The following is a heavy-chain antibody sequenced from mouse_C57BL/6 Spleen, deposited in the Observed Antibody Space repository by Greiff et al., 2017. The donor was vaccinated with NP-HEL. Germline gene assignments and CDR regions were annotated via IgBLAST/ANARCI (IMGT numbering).Heavy chain of an antibody. V-gene: IGHV1-52*01. CDR3: ARPYYYGSSYGGFDY. J-gene: IGHJ2*01. D-gene: IGHD1-1*01. CDR1: GYTFTSYW. CDR2: IDPSDSET. Sequence: QVQLQQSGAELVRPGSSVKLSCKASGYTFTSYWMHWVKQRPIQGLEWIGNIDPSDSETHYNQKFKDKATLTVDKSSSTAYMQLSSLTSEDSAVYYCARPYYYGSSYGGFDYWGQGTTLTVSS.